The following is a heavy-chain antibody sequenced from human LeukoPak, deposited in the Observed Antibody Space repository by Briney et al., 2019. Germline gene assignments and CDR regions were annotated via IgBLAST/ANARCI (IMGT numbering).Heavy chain of an antibody. J-gene: IGHJ3*02. CDR2: IRYDGSNT. D-gene: IGHD3-22*01. V-gene: IGHV3-30*02. CDR1: GFAFNKFG. Sequence: GGSLRLSCAASGFAFNKFGMHWVRQAPGKGLEWVTFIRYDGSNTYSADSVKGRFTISRDNSKNTLYLQMNSLRAEDTAVYYCAKDLRITMMVVVITTPDAFDIWGQGTMVTVSS. CDR3: AKDLRITMMVVVITTPDAFDI.